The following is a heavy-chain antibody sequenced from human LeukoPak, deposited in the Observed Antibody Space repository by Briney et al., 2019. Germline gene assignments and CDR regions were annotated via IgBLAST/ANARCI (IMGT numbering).Heavy chain of an antibody. Sequence: SETLSLTCTVSGGSISSYYWSWIRQPPGKGLEWIGYIYYSGSTNYNPSLKSRVTMSVDTSKNQFSLKLSSVTAADTAVYYCARDLLGYGDYNHWFDPWGQGTLVTVSS. D-gene: IGHD4-17*01. J-gene: IGHJ5*02. CDR1: GGSISSYY. V-gene: IGHV4-59*01. CDR3: ARDLLGYGDYNHWFDP. CDR2: IYYSGST.